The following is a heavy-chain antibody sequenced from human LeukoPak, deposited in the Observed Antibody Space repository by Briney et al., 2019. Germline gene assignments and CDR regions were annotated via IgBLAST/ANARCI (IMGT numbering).Heavy chain of an antibody. J-gene: IGHJ4*02. CDR3: ARHLSSISSCPNY. V-gene: IGHV5-51*01. Sequence: PGESLKISCKGSGYSFTSYWIGWVRQMPGKGLEWMGIIYPGDSDTRYSPSFQGQVTVSADKSISTAYLQWGSLKASDTAIYYCARHLSSISSCPNYWGQGTLVTVSS. D-gene: IGHD2-2*01. CDR2: IYPGDSDT. CDR1: GYSFTSYW.